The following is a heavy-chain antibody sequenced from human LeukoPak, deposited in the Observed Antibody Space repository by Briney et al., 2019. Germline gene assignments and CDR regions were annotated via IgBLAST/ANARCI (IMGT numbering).Heavy chain of an antibody. CDR2: IYSSGST. CDR1: GGSISSYY. D-gene: IGHD5-24*01. CDR3: TYRERGLAFDF. J-gene: IGHJ4*02. Sequence: PSETLSLTCTVSGGSISSYYWNWIRQPAGKGLEWIGRIYSSGSTNYNHSLKSRVTMSVDASKNQFSLRLDSVTGADTAIYFCTYRERGLAFDFWGQGPLVTVSS. V-gene: IGHV4-4*07.